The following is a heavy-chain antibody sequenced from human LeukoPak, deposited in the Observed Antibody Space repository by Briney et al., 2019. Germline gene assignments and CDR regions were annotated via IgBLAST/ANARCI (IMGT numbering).Heavy chain of an antibody. Sequence: ASVKISCKVSGYTFTDYYMHWVQQAPGKGLEWMGLVDPEDGETIYAEKFQGRVTITADTSTDTAYMELSSLRSEDTAVYYCAIWGGMTTVTTSRWGQGTLVTVSS. V-gene: IGHV1-69-2*01. CDR2: VDPEDGET. CDR1: GYTFTDYY. J-gene: IGHJ4*02. CDR3: AIWGGMTTVTTSR. D-gene: IGHD4-11*01.